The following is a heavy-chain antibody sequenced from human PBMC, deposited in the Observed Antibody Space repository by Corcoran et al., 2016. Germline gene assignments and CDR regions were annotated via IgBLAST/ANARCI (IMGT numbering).Heavy chain of an antibody. J-gene: IGHJ4*02. CDR2: INPSDGST. Sequence: QVQLVQSGAEVKKPGASVQVSCKASGYTFTSYYMHWVRQAPGQGLEWMGIINPSDGSTTYAQKFQGRVTMTRDTSTSTVYMERSSLGSDDTAVYYCARRTVTILPYDYWGQGTLVTVSS. CDR1: GYTFTSYY. CDR3: ARRTVTILPYDY. V-gene: IGHV1-46*01. D-gene: IGHD4-17*01.